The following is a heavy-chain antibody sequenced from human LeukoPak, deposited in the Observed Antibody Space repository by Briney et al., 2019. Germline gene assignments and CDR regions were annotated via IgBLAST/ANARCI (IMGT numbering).Heavy chain of an antibody. J-gene: IGHJ6*02. Sequence: GSLRLSCAASGFTFRSYGMHRVRQAPGKGLELVAVIWYDGSNKYYADSVKGRFTISRDNSKNTLYLQMNSLRAEDTAVYYCARDTPYCSSTSCFYGMDVWGQGTTVTVSS. CDR3: ARDTPYCSSTSCFYGMDV. CDR2: IWYDGSNK. CDR1: GFTFRSYG. D-gene: IGHD2-2*01. V-gene: IGHV3-33*01.